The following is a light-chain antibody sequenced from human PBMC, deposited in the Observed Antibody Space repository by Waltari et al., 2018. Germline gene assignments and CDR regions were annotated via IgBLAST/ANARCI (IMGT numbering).Light chain of an antibody. CDR2: GAS. Sequence: EIVLTQSPGTPSLSPGERATLSCRASQSISSSYLAWYQQKPGQAPRLLIYGASSRATGIPDRFSGSGSGTDFTLTISRLEPEDFAVYYCQHYGSSSYTFGQGTKLEI. CDR3: QHYGSSSYT. V-gene: IGKV3-20*01. CDR1: QSISSSY. J-gene: IGKJ2*01.